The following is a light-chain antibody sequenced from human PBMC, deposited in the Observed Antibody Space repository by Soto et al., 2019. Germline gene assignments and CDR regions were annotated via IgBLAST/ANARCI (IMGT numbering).Light chain of an antibody. J-gene: IGKJ5*01. Sequence: IVLTQTPLRSAVTLGQPASISCRSSQSLAHSDGDTYLSWLHLGPGQSPRLLIYGISKRATDIPDRFSGSGSGTEFTLTISSLQPEDFATYYCQQHGQWPITFGQGTRLENK. CDR1: QSLAHSDGDTY. CDR2: GIS. V-gene: IGKV2-24*01. CDR3: QQHGQWPIT.